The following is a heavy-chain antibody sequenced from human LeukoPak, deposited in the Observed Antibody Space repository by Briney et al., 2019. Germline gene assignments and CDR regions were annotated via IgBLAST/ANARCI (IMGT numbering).Heavy chain of an antibody. CDR3: ARAGGDIVVVPAARYYYCYMDV. CDR1: GGSISSSSYY. V-gene: IGHV4-39*07. J-gene: IGHJ6*03. CDR2: IYYSGST. Sequence: SETLSLTCTVSGGSISSSSYYWGWIRQPPGKGLEWIGSIYYSGSTYYNPSLKSRVTISVDTSKNQFSLKLSSVTAADTAVYYCARAGGDIVVVPAARYYYCYMDVWGKGTTVTVSS. D-gene: IGHD2-2*01.